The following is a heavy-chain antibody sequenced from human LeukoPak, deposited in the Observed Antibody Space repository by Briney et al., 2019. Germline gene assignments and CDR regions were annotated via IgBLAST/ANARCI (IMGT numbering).Heavy chain of an antibody. CDR3: AKGVAARHWYFDL. D-gene: IGHD6-6*01. CDR2: ISHTGSTM. CDR1: GFTFNSYA. J-gene: IGHJ2*01. Sequence: GGSLRLSCAASGFTFNSYAMNWVRQAPWKGLEWVSYISHTGSTMSYADSVKGRFTISRDNARNSLYLQMNSLRAEDTAVYYCAKGVAARHWYFDLWGRGTLVTVSS. V-gene: IGHV3-48*03.